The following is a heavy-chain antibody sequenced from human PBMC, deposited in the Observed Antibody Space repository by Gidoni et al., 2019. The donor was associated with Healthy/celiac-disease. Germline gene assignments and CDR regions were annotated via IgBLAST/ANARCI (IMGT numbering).Heavy chain of an antibody. CDR1: GFTFSSYA. CDR3: AKSPFTYYYDSSGYSH. D-gene: IGHD3-22*01. J-gene: IGHJ4*02. CDR2: ISGSGGST. Sequence: EVQLVESGGGLVQPGGSLRLSCAASGFTFSSYAMSWVRQAPGKGLEWFSAISGSGGSTYYADSVKGRFTISRDNSKNTLYLQMNSLRAEDTAVYYCAKSPFTYYYDSSGYSHWGQGTLVTVSS. V-gene: IGHV3-23*04.